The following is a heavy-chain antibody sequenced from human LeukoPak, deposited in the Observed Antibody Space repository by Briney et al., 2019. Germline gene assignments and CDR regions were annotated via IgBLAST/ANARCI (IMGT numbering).Heavy chain of an antibody. V-gene: IGHV3-23*01. CDR3: ARGRTGDNDY. Sequence: GGSLRLSCAASGFTFSNYAMTWVRQAPGKGLEWVSTISNSGGSTYYADSVKGRFTISRHNSKNTLYLQTNSLRAEDTAVYYCARGRTGDNDYWGQGTLVTVSS. CDR1: GFTFSNYA. D-gene: IGHD4-17*01. J-gene: IGHJ4*02. CDR2: ISNSGGST.